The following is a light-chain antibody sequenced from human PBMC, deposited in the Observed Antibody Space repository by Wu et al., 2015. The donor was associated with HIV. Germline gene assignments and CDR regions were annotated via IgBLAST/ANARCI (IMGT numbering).Light chain of an antibody. Sequence: AIRMTQSPSSLSASTGDRVIITCRASQDVGTYLAWYQQKPGKVPRLLIYAASSLQNEVPSRFSGSGSGTNFTLTISCLQSEDLASYYCQQYYTYPITFGGGTKVEIK. V-gene: IGKV1-8*01. J-gene: IGKJ4*01. CDR1: QDVGTY. CDR3: QQYYTYPIT. CDR2: AAS.